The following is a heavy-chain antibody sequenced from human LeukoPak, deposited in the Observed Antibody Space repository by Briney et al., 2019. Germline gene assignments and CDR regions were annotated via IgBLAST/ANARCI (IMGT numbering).Heavy chain of an antibody. CDR1: GGTFSSYA. V-gene: IGHV1-69*05. D-gene: IGHD3-3*01. Sequence: ASVKVSCKASGGTFSSYAISWVRQAPGQGLEWMGGIIPIFGTANYAQKFQGRVTIPTDESTSTAYMQLSSLRSEDTAVYYCATSTPTIFGLYYFDYWGQGTLVTVSS. J-gene: IGHJ4*02. CDR2: IIPIFGTA. CDR3: ATSTPTIFGLYYFDY.